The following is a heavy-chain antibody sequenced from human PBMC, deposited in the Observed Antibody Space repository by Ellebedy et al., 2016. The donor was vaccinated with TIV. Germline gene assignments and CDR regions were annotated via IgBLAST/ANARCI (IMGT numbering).Heavy chain of an antibody. CDR1: GGTFSSYA. Sequence: SVKVSCXASGGTFSSYAISWVRQAPGQGLEWMGRIIPIFGTANYAQKFQGRVTITADESTSTAYMELSSLRSEDTAVYYCARDSRGPDDAFDIWGQGTMVTVSS. CDR2: IIPIFGTA. CDR3: ARDSRGPDDAFDI. D-gene: IGHD2/OR15-2a*01. J-gene: IGHJ3*02. V-gene: IGHV1-69*13.